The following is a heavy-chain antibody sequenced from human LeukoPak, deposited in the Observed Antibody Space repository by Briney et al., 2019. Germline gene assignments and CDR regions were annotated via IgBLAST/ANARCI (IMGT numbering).Heavy chain of an antibody. Sequence: GGSLRLSCAASGFTFSSYSMNWVRQAPGKGLEWVSSINSSSSHIYYADSVKGRFTISRDNAKNSLYLQMNSLRAEDTAVYYCARDLAPIVVVVAATGWWFDPWGQGTLVTVSS. CDR3: ARDLAPIVVVVAATGWWFDP. J-gene: IGHJ5*02. D-gene: IGHD2-15*01. V-gene: IGHV3-21*01. CDR2: INSSSSHI. CDR1: GFTFSSYS.